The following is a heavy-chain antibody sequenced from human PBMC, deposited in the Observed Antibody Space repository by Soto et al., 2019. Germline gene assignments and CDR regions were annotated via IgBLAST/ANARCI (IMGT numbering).Heavy chain of an antibody. CDR3: ARDRSSGGSCPRFMDV. Sequence: GASVKVSCKASGYTFTSYYMHWVRQAPGQGLEWMGIINPSGGSTSYAQKFQGRVTMTRDTSTSTVYMELSSLRSEDTAVYYCARDRSSGGSCPRFMDVWGQGTTVTVSS. CDR2: INPSGGST. V-gene: IGHV1-46*01. J-gene: IGHJ6*02. CDR1: GYTFTSYY. D-gene: IGHD2-15*01.